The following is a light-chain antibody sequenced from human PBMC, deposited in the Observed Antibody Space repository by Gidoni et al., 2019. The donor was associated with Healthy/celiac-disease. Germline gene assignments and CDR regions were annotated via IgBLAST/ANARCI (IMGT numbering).Light chain of an antibody. CDR3: QRRSNSPFT. CDR1: QGVSSY. J-gene: IGKJ3*01. Sequence: EIVLTQSPATLSLSPGERATLSCRTSQGVSSYLAWYQQKPGQAPRLLIYDASNRATGIPARFSGSGPGTDFTLTISSLEPEDFAVYYCQRRSNSPFTFGPGTKVDIK. CDR2: DAS. V-gene: IGKV3D-11*01.